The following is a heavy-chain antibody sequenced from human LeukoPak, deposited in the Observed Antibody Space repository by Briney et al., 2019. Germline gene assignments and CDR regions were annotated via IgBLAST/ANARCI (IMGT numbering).Heavy chain of an antibody. J-gene: IGHJ4*02. V-gene: IGHV3-53*01. CDR3: ASYSGSIDY. CDR1: GFTFSTYW. Sequence: GGSLRLSCAASGFTFSTYWMSWVRQAPGKGLEWVSVIYSGGSTYYADSVKGRFTISRDNSKNTLYLQMNSLRAEDTAVYYCASYSGSIDYWGQGTLVTVSS. CDR2: IYSGGST. D-gene: IGHD2-15*01.